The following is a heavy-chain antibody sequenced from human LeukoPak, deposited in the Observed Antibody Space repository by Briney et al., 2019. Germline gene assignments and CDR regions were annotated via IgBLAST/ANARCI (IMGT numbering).Heavy chain of an antibody. CDR2: MNPNSGNT. CDR1: GYTFTSYD. V-gene: IGHV1-8*03. CDR3: ARGRGSRSWYRRFDY. D-gene: IGHD6-13*01. Sequence: ASVKVSCKVSGYTFTSYDINWVRQATGQGLEWMGWMNPNSGNTGYAQRFQGRVTITRNTSISTAYMELSSLRSEDTAVYYCARGRGSRSWYRRFDYWGQGTLVTVSS. J-gene: IGHJ4*02.